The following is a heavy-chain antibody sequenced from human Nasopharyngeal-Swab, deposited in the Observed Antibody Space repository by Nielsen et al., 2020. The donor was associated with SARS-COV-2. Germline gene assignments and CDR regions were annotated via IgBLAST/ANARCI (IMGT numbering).Heavy chain of an antibody. V-gene: IGHV4-34*01. D-gene: IGHD6-13*01. CDR3: ARGPIKQRTYYYYGMDV. CDR2: INHSGST. Sequence: SETLSLTCAVYGGSFSGYYWSWIRQPPGKGLEWIGEINHSGSTNYNPSLKSRVTISVDTSKNQFSLKLSSVTAADTAVYYCARGPIKQRTYYYYGMDVWGQGTTVTVSS. J-gene: IGHJ6*02. CDR1: GGSFSGYY.